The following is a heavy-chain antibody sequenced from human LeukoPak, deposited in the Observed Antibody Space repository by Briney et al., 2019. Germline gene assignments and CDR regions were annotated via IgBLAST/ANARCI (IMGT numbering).Heavy chain of an antibody. CDR1: GGSIRSYY. CDR2: IYYSGST. Sequence: SETLSLTCTVSGGSIRSYYWSWIRQPPGKGLEWIGYIYYSGSTNYNPSLKSRVTISVDTSKNQFSLKLSSVTAADTAVYYCARDRVTIFGVEGGFDYWGQGTLVTVSS. J-gene: IGHJ4*02. V-gene: IGHV4-59*01. CDR3: ARDRVTIFGVEGGFDY. D-gene: IGHD3-3*01.